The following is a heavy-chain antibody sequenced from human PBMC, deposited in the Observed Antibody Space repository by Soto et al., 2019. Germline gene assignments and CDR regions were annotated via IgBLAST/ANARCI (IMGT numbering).Heavy chain of an antibody. D-gene: IGHD6-13*01. J-gene: IGHJ3*02. Sequence: EASVKVSCKASGFTFTSSAVQWVRQARGQRLEWIGWIVVGSGNTNYAQKFQERVTITRDMSTSTAYMELSSPRSEDTAVYYCAASGYSSSWYEAVGAFDIWGQGTMVTVSS. CDR2: IVVGSGNT. CDR1: GFTFTSSA. CDR3: AASGYSSSWYEAVGAFDI. V-gene: IGHV1-58*01.